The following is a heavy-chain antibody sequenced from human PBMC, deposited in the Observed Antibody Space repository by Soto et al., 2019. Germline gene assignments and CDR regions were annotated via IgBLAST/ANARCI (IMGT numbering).Heavy chain of an antibody. CDR3: ASPSSTSSFDY. J-gene: IGHJ4*02. V-gene: IGHV1-69*02. CDR1: GGTFSSYT. CDR2: IIPILGIA. D-gene: IGHD2-2*01. Sequence: QVQLVQSRAEVKKPGSSVNVSCKASGGTFSSYTISWVRQAPGQGLEWMGRIIPILGIANYAQKFQGRVTITADKSTSTAYRELSSLRSEDTAVYYCASPSSTSSFDYWGQGTLVTVSS.